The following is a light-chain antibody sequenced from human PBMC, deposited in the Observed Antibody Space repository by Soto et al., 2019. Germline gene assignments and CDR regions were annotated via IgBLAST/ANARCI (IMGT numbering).Light chain of an antibody. J-gene: IGKJ1*01. CDR3: QQRSSWPRT. CDR1: QSVGRY. Sequence: EIVLTQSPATLSLSPGERATLSCRASQSVGRYLAWYQQKPGQAPRLLIYDASNRATGIPARFSGSGSGTDFTLTISSLEPEDFAVYYCQQRSSWPRTFGQGTKVDI. CDR2: DAS. V-gene: IGKV3-11*01.